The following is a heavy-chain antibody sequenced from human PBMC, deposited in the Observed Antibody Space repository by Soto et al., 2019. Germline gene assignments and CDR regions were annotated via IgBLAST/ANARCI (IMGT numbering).Heavy chain of an antibody. CDR1: GFTFSNAW. CDR2: IKSKTDGGTT. Sequence: EVQLVESGGGLVKPGGSLRLSCAASGFTFSNAWMSWVRQAPGKGLEWVGRIKSKTDGGTTDYAAPVKGRFTISRDDSKNTLYLKMNSLKPEDTALYYCIWQQDFYYGRAVWGQGTTVTVSS. J-gene: IGHJ6*02. CDR3: IWQQDFYYGRAV. D-gene: IGHD6-13*01. V-gene: IGHV3-15*01.